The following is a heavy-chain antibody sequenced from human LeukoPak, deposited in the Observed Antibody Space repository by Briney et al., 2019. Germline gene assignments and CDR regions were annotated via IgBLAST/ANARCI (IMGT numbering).Heavy chain of an antibody. V-gene: IGHV4-59*01. CDR1: GGSIRSYY. D-gene: IGHD6-19*01. CDR3: ARYSSDSSFNY. Sequence: SSETLSLTCTVSGGSIRSYYWSWIRQPPGKGLEWIGYIYYSGSTNYNPSLKSRVTLSVDTPNNQFSLKLSSVTAADTAVYYCARYSSDSSFNYWGQGTLVTVSS. CDR2: IYYSGST. J-gene: IGHJ4*02.